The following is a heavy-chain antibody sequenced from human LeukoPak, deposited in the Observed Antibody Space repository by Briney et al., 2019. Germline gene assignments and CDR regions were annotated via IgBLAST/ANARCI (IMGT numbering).Heavy chain of an antibody. J-gene: IGHJ5*02. CDR2: IYYSGST. Sequence: SETLSLTCTVSGGSISSGDYYWSWIRQPPGKGLEWIGYIYYSGSTYYNPSLKSRVTISVDTSKNQFSLKLSSVTAADTAVYYCAVTYYDFWSGYLPTNWFDPWGQGTLVTVSS. V-gene: IGHV4-30-4*01. CDR1: GGSISSGDYY. D-gene: IGHD3-3*01. CDR3: AVTYYDFWSGYLPTNWFDP.